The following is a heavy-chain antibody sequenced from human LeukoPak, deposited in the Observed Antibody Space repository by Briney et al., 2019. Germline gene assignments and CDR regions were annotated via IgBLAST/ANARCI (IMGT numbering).Heavy chain of an antibody. CDR1: GFTFSSYW. V-gene: IGHV3-7*01. CDR2: IKQDGSEK. Sequence: GGFLRLSCAASGFTFSSYWMSWVRQAPGKGLEWVANIKQDGSEKYYVDSVKGRFTISRDNAKNSLYLQMNSLRAEDTAVYYCARNPRPGEKENSAIDYWGQGTLVTVSS. CDR3: ARNPRPGEKENSAIDY. D-gene: IGHD1-26*01. J-gene: IGHJ4*02.